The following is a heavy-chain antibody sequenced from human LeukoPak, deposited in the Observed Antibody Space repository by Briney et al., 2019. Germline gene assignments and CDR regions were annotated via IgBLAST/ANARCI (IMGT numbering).Heavy chain of an antibody. J-gene: IGHJ4*02. CDR1: GFIFSTYA. V-gene: IGHV3-30*04. Sequence: PGGSLRLSCAASGFIFSTYAMHWVRQAPGKGLEWMGTISSDGSDKHYADSVEGRFTISRDNSKNLLFLQTNSLTSEDTAVYYCARETRGNDYWGQGTLVPVSS. CDR2: ISSDGSDK. D-gene: IGHD3-16*01. CDR3: ARETRGNDY.